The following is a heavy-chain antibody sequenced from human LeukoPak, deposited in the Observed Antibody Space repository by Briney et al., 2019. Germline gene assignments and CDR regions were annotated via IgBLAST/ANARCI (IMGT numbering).Heavy chain of an antibody. D-gene: IGHD3-10*01. CDR1: GFTFSSYE. V-gene: IGHV3-48*03. J-gene: IGHJ4*02. Sequence: GGSLRLSCAASGFTFSSYEMNWVRQAPGKGLEWVSYISSSGSTIYYADSVKGRFTISRDNAKNSLYLQMNSLRAEDTAVYYCAKEMVRGVMNDYWGQGTLVTVSS. CDR2: ISSSGSTI. CDR3: AKEMVRGVMNDY.